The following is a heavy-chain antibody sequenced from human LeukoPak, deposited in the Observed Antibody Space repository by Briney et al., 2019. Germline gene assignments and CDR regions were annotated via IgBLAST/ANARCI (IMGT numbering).Heavy chain of an antibody. D-gene: IGHD6-6*01. V-gene: IGHV4-4*07. CDR1: GGSISSYY. Sequence: PSETLSLTCTVSGGSISSYYWSWIRQPAGKGLEWIGRIYTSGSTNYNPSLKSRVTMSVDTSKNQFSLKLSSVTAADTAVYYCARESIAARAAWFDPWGQGTLVTVSS. CDR3: ARESIAARAAWFDP. J-gene: IGHJ5*02. CDR2: IYTSGST.